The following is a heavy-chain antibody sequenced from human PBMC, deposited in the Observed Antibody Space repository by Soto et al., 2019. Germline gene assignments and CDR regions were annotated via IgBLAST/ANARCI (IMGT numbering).Heavy chain of an antibody. D-gene: IGHD3-3*01. CDR3: ARGRYYDFWSRNNYYYYYMDV. V-gene: IGHV4-59*12. CDR1: GASIRVFY. Sequence: SETLALTCTVSGASIRVFYWGWIRQPPGKGLEWIGAIYHSGSTTYNPSLKSRVTISVDTSKNQFSLKLSSVTAADTAVYYCARGRYYDFWSRNNYYYYYMDVWGKGTTVTVSS. CDR2: IYHSGST. J-gene: IGHJ6*03.